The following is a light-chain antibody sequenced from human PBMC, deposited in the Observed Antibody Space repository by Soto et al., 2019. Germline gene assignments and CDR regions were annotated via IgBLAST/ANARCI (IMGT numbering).Light chain of an antibody. CDR3: QSFDSGLSGVI. J-gene: IGLJ2*01. CDR1: RSNIGAGYD. CDR2: GNN. V-gene: IGLV1-40*01. Sequence: QSALTQPPSVSGAPGQRVTIPCTGSRSNIGAGYDVHWYQQLPGTAPKLLIYGNNNRPSGLPDRFSGSKSGTSASLAITGLQPEDEADYFCQSFDSGLSGVIFSGGTKLTVL.